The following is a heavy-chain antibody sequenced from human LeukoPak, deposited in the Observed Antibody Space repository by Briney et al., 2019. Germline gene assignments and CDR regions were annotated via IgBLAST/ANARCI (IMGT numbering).Heavy chain of an antibody. CDR2: IYYSGST. CDR1: GGSISSSSYY. D-gene: IGHD1-26*01. Sequence: PSETLSLTRTVSGGSISSSSYYWGWIRQPPGKGLEWIGSIYYSGSTYYNPSLKSRVTISVDTSKNQFSLKLSSVTAADTAVYYCARVPAGATRRGTFDYWGQGTLVTVSS. V-gene: IGHV4-39*07. CDR3: ARVPAGATRRGTFDY. J-gene: IGHJ4*02.